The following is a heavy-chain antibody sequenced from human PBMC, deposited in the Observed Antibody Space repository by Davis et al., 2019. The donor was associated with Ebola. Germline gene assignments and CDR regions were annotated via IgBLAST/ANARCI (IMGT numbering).Heavy chain of an antibody. Sequence: PGGSLRLSCAASGFTFSSYWMSWVRQAPGKGLAWVANIKQDGSEKYYVDSVKGRFTISRDNAKNSLYLQMNSLRAEDTAVYYCARDNGYYDFWSGYYTERYGMDVWGQGTTVTVSS. V-gene: IGHV3-7*01. CDR3: ARDNGYYDFWSGYYTERYGMDV. CDR1: GFTFSSYW. J-gene: IGHJ6*02. CDR2: IKQDGSEK. D-gene: IGHD3-3*01.